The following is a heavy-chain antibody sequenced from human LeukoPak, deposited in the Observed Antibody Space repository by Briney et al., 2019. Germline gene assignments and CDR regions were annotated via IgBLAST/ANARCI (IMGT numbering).Heavy chain of an antibody. CDR1: GGSITGYY. J-gene: IGHJ4*02. CDR3: ARGNILTGYCFDF. Sequence: PSEALSLTCAVYGGSITGYYWSWIRQTPGRGLEWVGEIHYTGATSYNPSLKSRATISTDTSKNQFSLRLSSVTAADTAVYYCARGNILTGYCFDFWGQGALVTVSS. CDR2: IHYTGAT. D-gene: IGHD3-9*01. V-gene: IGHV4-34*01.